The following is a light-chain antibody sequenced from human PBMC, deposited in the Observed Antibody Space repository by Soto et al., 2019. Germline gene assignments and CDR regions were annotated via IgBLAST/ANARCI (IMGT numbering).Light chain of an antibody. Sequence: QAVVTQEPSVTVSPGGTVTLTCDSSTGPVTSGHYPYWSQQKPGQAPTTLIFDTDKRHSWTPARFSGALLGGKAALTLSGAQPDDEAEYYCLLSYHGGPYVFGTGTKLTVL. J-gene: IGLJ1*01. CDR1: TGPVTSGHY. CDR2: DTD. CDR3: LLSYHGGPYV. V-gene: IGLV7-46*01.